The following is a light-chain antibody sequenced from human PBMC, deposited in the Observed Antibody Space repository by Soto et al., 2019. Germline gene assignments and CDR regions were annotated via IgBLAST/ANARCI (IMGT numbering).Light chain of an antibody. V-gene: IGKV3-15*01. CDR3: QQYNAWPLT. CDR1: QSVNSN. J-gene: IGKJ4*01. CDR2: VAS. Sequence: EIVMTQSPATLSVSPGERVTLSCRASQSVNSNLAWYQQKPGQTPKLLIYVASTRATGIPARFSGSGSGTDFTLTISSLQSEDFAIYYCQQYNAWPLTVGGGTKVEFK.